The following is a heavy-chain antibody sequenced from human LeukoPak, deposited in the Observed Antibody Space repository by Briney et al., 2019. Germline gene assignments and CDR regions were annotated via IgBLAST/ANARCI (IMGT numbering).Heavy chain of an antibody. V-gene: IGHV1-69*05. D-gene: IGHD3-10*01. CDR2: IIPIFGTA. CDR3: ARGLWFGELFGAFDI. CDR1: GGTFSSYA. Sequence: SVKVSCKASGGTFSSYAISWVRRAPGQGLEWMGRIIPIFGTANYAQKFQGRVTITTDESTSTAYMELSSLRSEDTAVYYCARGLWFGELFGAFDIWGQGTMVTVSS. J-gene: IGHJ3*02.